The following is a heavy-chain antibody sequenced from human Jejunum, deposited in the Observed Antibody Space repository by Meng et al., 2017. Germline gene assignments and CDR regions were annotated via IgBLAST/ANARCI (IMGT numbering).Heavy chain of an antibody. D-gene: IGHD6-19*01. V-gene: IGHV1-3*04. J-gene: IGHJ4*02. CDR3: AVPPCSGGWCYFDY. Sequence: QDQLVQSGAEVKKPGASVKVSCKASGYTFTTYFIHWVRQAPGQRLEWMGWVNTDNGNTKYSQKFQDRVTITRDTSASTVYMDLRSLTSEDTAVYYCAVPPCSGGWCYFDYWGQGALVTVSS. CDR2: VNTDNGNT. CDR1: GYTFTTYF.